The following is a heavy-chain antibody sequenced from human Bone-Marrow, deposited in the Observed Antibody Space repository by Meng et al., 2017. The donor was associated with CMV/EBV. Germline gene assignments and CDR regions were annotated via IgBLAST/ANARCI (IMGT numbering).Heavy chain of an antibody. D-gene: IGHD2-2*01. Sequence: SGYTFTGYYMQWVRQAPGQGLEWMGWINPNSGGTNYAQKFQGRVTMTRDTSISTAYMELSRLRSDDTAVYYCAREVVPAALLNWFDPWGQGTLVTVSS. CDR1: GYTFTGYY. CDR3: AREVVPAALLNWFDP. V-gene: IGHV1-2*02. CDR2: INPNSGGT. J-gene: IGHJ5*02.